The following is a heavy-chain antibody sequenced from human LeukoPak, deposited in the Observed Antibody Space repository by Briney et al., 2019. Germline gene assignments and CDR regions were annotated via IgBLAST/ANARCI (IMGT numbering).Heavy chain of an antibody. CDR2: LYSNGDT. D-gene: IGHD2-21*02. V-gene: IGHV3-53*01. J-gene: IGHJ3*02. CDR3: ARYIPSCGGNCNDGFDI. Sequence: GGSLRLSCAASGFTVSSNYMTWVRQAPGKGLEWVSVLYSNGDTYYADSVKGRFTISRDNSKNTLYLQLNTLRAEDTAVYYCARYIPSCGGNCNDGFDIWGQGTRVRVSS. CDR1: GFTVSSNY.